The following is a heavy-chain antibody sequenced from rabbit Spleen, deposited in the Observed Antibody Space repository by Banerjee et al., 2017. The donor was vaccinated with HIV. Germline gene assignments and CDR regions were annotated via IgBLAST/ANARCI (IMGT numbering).Heavy chain of an antibody. CDR1: GFPFSNKAV. J-gene: IGHJ3*01. Sequence: QSLEESGGGLVKPEGSLTLTCTASGFPFSNKAVMCWVRQAPGKGLEWIACINAVTGKAVYASWAKGRFTFSKTSSTTVTLQMTSLTAADTATYFCARDLTSVIGWNFALWGQGTLVTVS. V-gene: IGHV1S40*01. D-gene: IGHD2-1*01. CDR2: INAVTGKA. CDR3: ARDLTSVIGWNFAL.